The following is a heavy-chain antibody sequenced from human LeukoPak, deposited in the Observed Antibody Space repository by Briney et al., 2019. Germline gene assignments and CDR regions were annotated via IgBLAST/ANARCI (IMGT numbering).Heavy chain of an antibody. Sequence: GGSLRLSCAASGFTFSSYAMSWVRQAPGKGLEGVSAISGSGGSTYYADSVKGRFTISRDNSKNTLYLQMNSLRAEDTAVYYCAKYMTTVVTLLHNRGANFDYWGQGTLVTVSS. D-gene: IGHD4-23*01. CDR2: ISGSGGST. CDR3: AKYMTTVVTLLHNRGANFDY. CDR1: GFTFSSYA. J-gene: IGHJ4*02. V-gene: IGHV3-23*01.